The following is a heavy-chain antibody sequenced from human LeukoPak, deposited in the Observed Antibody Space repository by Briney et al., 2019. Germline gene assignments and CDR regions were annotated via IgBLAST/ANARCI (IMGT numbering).Heavy chain of an antibody. J-gene: IGHJ4*02. Sequence: PGGSLRLSCAASGFTFNNYAMSWIRQPPGKGLEWIGTSHHSAGTSYNPSLKSRVTISLDTSKNQFSLKLGSVTASDTAVYFCARSLAAAGINWGQGTLVTVSS. CDR1: GFTFNNYA. CDR2: SHHSAGT. CDR3: ARSLAAAGIN. V-gene: IGHV4-38-2*01. D-gene: IGHD6-13*01.